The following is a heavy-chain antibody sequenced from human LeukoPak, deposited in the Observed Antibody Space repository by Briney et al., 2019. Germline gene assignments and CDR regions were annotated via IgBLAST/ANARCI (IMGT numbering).Heavy chain of an antibody. D-gene: IGHD3-22*01. V-gene: IGHV1-18*01. CDR2: ISAYNGNT. J-gene: IGHJ3*02. CDR1: GYTFTSYG. CDR3: ARGGYYYDRRVMCAFDI. Sequence: ASVKVSCKASGYTFTSYGISWVRQAPGQGLEWMGWISAYNGNTNYAQKLQGRVTMTTDTSTSTAYMELRSLRSDDTAVYYCARGGYYYDRRVMCAFDIWGQGTMVTVSS.